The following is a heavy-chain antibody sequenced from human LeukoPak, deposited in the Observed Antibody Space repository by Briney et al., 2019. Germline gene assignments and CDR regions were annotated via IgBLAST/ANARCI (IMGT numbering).Heavy chain of an antibody. CDR2: INHSGST. V-gene: IGHV4-34*01. J-gene: IGHJ6*02. Sequence: SETLSLTCAVYGGSFSDYYWSWIRQPPGKGLEGIGEINHSGSTNYNPSLKSRVTISVDTSKNQFSLKLSSVTAADTAVYYCARDPIYDFWRVKYYYYGMDVWGQGTTVTVSS. D-gene: IGHD3-3*01. CDR1: GGSFSDYY. CDR3: ARDPIYDFWRVKYYYYGMDV.